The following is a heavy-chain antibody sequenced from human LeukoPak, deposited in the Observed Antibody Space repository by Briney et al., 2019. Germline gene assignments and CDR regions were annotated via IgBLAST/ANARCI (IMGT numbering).Heavy chain of an antibody. J-gene: IGHJ5*02. CDR1: GYTFTGYY. V-gene: IGHV1-2*02. Sequence: GASVKVSCKASGYTFTGYYMHWVRQAPGQGLEWMGWINPNSGGTNYAQKFQGRVTMTRDTSISTAYMELSRLRPDDTAVYYCARDQDIVVVPAAFWFDPWGQGTLVTVSS. CDR2: INPNSGGT. D-gene: IGHD2-2*01. CDR3: ARDQDIVVVPAAFWFDP.